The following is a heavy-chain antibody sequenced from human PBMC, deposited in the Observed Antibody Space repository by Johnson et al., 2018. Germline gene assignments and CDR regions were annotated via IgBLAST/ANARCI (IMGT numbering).Heavy chain of an antibody. CDR3: EGRGDGYIDACHI. Sequence: QVQLVQSGAEVKKPGSSVKVSCKASGGTFSSYTISWVRQAPGQGLEWMGRIIPILGIANYAPKFQGRVTITADKSTSTAYMERSSLSSEDTAVYYLEGRGDGYIDACHIWGQGTMVTVSS. CDR2: IIPILGIA. CDR1: GGTFSSYT. J-gene: IGHJ3*02. V-gene: IGHV1-69*02. D-gene: IGHD5-24*01.